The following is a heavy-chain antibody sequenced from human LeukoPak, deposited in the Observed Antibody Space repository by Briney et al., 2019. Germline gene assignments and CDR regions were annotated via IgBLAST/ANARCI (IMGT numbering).Heavy chain of an antibody. D-gene: IGHD5-12*01. J-gene: IGHJ4*02. Sequence: SETLSLTCAVSGYSISSGYYWGWIRQPPGKGLEWIASIYHRGTTYYKSSLEGRLTISLDTSNNQFSLKLRSVTAADTAVYYCAREDDYIACNDDSSRDYWGQGILVTVSS. V-gene: IGHV4-38-2*02. CDR2: IYHRGTT. CDR1: GYSISSGYY. CDR3: AREDDYIACNDDSSRDY.